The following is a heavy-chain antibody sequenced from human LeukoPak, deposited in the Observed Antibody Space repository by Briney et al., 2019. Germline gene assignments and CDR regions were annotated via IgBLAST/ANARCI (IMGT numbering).Heavy chain of an antibody. J-gene: IGHJ4*02. CDR3: AKGDTTWELPHDC. Sequence: GGSLRLSCAASGFTFSSYAMNWVRQAPGKGLEWVSAISGSGGSTYYADSVKGRFTISRDNSKNTPYLQMNSLRAEDTAVYYCAKGDTTWELPHDCWGQGTLVTVSS. CDR2: ISGSGGST. CDR1: GFTFSSYA. D-gene: IGHD1-26*01. V-gene: IGHV3-23*01.